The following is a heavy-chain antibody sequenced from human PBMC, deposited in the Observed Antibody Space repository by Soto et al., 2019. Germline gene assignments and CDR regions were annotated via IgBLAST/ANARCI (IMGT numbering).Heavy chain of an antibody. Sequence: SEPLSLTCAVDGGCISGYYWSWFSKPPGKGLEWIGEINHSGSTNYNPSLKSRVTISVDTSKNQFSLKLSSVTAADTAVYYCASSQQWLVSDYYYYYGMDVWGQGTTVTVSS. D-gene: IGHD6-19*01. CDR3: ASSQQWLVSDYYYYYGMDV. CDR1: GGCISGYY. CDR2: INHSGST. J-gene: IGHJ6*02. V-gene: IGHV4-34*01.